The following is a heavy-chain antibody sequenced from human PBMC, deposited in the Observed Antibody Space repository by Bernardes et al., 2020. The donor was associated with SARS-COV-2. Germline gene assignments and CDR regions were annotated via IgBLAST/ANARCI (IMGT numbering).Heavy chain of an antibody. CDR3: ARLRGYSGYRDAFDI. D-gene: IGHD5-12*01. V-gene: IGHV3-30-3*01. CDR2: ISYDGSNK. J-gene: IGHJ3*02. CDR1: GFTFSSYA. Sequence: GGSLRPSCAASGFTFSSYAMHWVRQAPGKGLEWVAVISYDGSNKYYADSVKGRFTISRDNSKNTLYLQMNSLRAEDTAVYYCARLRGYSGYRDAFDIWGQGTMVTVSS.